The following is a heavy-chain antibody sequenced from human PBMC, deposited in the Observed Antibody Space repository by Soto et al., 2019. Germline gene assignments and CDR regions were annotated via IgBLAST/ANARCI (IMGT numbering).Heavy chain of an antibody. J-gene: IGHJ4*02. CDR3: ARGGHVVVVTAALDF. Sequence: QVQLVQSGAEVKKPGASVKVSCKASGDTFTDYYIHWVRQAPGQGLERMGTVNPSGGHTTYAQHFLGRMTMTRDTPTSTLYMELTSLTSEDTAAYYCARGGHVVVVTAALDFWGQGTLVTVSS. V-gene: IGHV1-46*01. CDR2: VNPSGGHT. D-gene: IGHD2-21*02. CDR1: GDTFTDYY.